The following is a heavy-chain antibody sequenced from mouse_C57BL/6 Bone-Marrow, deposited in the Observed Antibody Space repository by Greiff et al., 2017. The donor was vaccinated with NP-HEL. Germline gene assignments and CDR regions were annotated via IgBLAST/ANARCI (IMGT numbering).Heavy chain of an antibody. D-gene: IGHD3-1*01. CDR3: ASGYPYYFDC. CDR2: ISYDGSN. J-gene: IGHJ2*01. Sequence: EVKLQESGPGLVKPSQSLSLTCSVTGYSITSGYYWNWIRQFPGNKLEWMGYISYDGSNNYNPSLKNRISITRDTSKNQFFLKLNSVTTEDTATYYCASGYPYYFDCWGQGTTLTVSS. CDR1: GYSITSGYY. V-gene: IGHV3-6*01.